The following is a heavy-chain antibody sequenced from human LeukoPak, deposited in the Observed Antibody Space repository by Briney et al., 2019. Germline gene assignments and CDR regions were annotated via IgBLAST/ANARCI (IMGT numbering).Heavy chain of an antibody. V-gene: IGHV3-23*01. CDR3: AKVRETRYSSSWYYFDY. D-gene: IGHD6-13*01. CDR1: GFTFSSYA. J-gene: IGHJ4*02. Sequence: GGSLRLSCAASGFTFSSYAMGWVRQAPGKGLEWVSAISGSGGSTYYADSVKGRFTISRDNSKNTLYLQMNSLRAEDTAVYYCAKVRETRYSSSWYYFDYWGQGTLVTVSS. CDR2: ISGSGGST.